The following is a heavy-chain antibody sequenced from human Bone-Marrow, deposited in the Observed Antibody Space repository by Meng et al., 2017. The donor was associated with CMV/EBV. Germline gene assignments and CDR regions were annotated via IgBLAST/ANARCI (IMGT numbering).Heavy chain of an antibody. CDR3: ARGGLLGGSSYAKYYFDY. J-gene: IGHJ4*02. D-gene: IGHD3-16*01. CDR2: VSWNGSRT. Sequence: GESLKISCAASGFTFSNSDMNWVRQAPGKGLEWVSGVSWNGSRTHYADSVKGRFIISGDNAKNSLYLQMNSLRADDTAVYYCARGGLLGGSSYAKYYFDYWGQGTRVTVSS. CDR1: GFTFSNSD. V-gene: IGHV3-19*01.